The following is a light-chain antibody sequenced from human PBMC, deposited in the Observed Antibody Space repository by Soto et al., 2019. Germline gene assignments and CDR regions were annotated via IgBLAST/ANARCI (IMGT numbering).Light chain of an antibody. CDR2: GAS. Sequence: EIVLTQSPGTLSLSPGERATLSCRASQSVSSSYLAWYQQKPGQAPRLLIYGASSRASGIPDRFSGSGSGTDFTLTISRLEPEYFAVYYCPQYGSSPTYPFGQGTKLEI. CDR3: PQYGSSPTYP. J-gene: IGKJ2*01. V-gene: IGKV3-20*01. CDR1: QSVSSSY.